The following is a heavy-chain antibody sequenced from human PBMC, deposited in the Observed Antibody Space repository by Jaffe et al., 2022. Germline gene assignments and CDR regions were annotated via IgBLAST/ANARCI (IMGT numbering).Heavy chain of an antibody. CDR3: ARAASPEVATFFDY. Sequence: EVQLVESGGGLVKPGGSLRLSCAASGFTFSSYSMNWVRQAPGKGLEWVSSISSSSSYIYYADSVKGRFTISRDNAKNSLYLQMNSLRAEDTAVYYCARAASPEVATFFDYWGQGTLVTVSS. V-gene: IGHV3-21*01. D-gene: IGHD5-12*01. CDR1: GFTFSSYS. CDR2: ISSSSSYI. J-gene: IGHJ4*02.